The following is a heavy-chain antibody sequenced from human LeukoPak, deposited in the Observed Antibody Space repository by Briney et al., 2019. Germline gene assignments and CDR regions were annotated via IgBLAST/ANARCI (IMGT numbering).Heavy chain of an antibody. CDR3: ARTDYGDYAPPYDAFDI. V-gene: IGHV3-48*01. Sequence: GGSLRLSCAASGFTFSSYSMNWVRQAPGKGLEWGSYISSSSSTIYYADSVKGRFTISRDNAKNSLYLQMNSLIAEDTAVYYCARTDYGDYAPPYDAFDIWGQGTMVTVSS. CDR2: ISSSSSTI. CDR1: GFTFSSYS. D-gene: IGHD4-17*01. J-gene: IGHJ3*02.